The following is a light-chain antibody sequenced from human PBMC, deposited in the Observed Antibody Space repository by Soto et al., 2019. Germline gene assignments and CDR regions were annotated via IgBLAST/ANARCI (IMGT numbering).Light chain of an antibody. CDR3: SSYTHSSTYV. Sequence: QSALAQPASVSGSPGQAITISCTGTSSDIGGHNYVSWYQQHPGKAPKLMIFDVNNRPSGISNRFSASKSDNTASLTISGLQADDEADYYCSSYTHSSTYVFGSGTQLTVL. V-gene: IGLV2-14*03. CDR2: DVN. J-gene: IGLJ7*01. CDR1: SSDIGGHNY.